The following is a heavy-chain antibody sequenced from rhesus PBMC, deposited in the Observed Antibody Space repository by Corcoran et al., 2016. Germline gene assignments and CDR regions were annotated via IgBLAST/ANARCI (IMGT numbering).Heavy chain of an antibody. Sequence: QVQLQESGPGVVKPSETLSLTCAVSGVSIRSHWWGWIRPPPGKGLEWIGHIYGGSGSTNYNPSFKSRVTISSDTSKNQFSLKLNSVTAADTAVYYCARDLSHSGGSWSAWGQGVLVTVSS. J-gene: IGHJ4*01. CDR1: GVSIRSHW. CDR2: IYGGSGST. D-gene: IGHD6-25*01. CDR3: ARDLSHSGGSWSA. V-gene: IGHV4-147*01.